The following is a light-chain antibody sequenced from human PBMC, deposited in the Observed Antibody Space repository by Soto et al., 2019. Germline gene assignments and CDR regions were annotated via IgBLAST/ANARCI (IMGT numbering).Light chain of an antibody. V-gene: IGLV2-14*01. J-gene: IGLJ1*01. CDR1: SSDVGGYNY. CDR2: EVS. Sequence: LTQPPSASGSPGQSVTISCTGTSSDVGGYNYVSWYQQHPGKAPKLMIYEVSNRPSGVSNRFSGSKSGNTASLTISGLQAEDEADYYCSSYTSSSTYVFGTGTKGTVL. CDR3: SSYTSSSTYV.